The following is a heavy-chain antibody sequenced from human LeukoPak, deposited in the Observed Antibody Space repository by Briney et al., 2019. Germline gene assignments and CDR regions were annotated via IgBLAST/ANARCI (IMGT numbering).Heavy chain of an antibody. CDR3: ARYYDSSGYLDY. J-gene: IGHJ4*02. CDR1: GGSISSYY. CDR2: IYYSGST. Sequence: SETLSLTCTVSGGSISSYYWSWIRQPPGKGLEWIGYIYYSGSTNYNPSLKSRVTISVDTSKNQFSLKLSSVTAADTAVYYCARYYDSSGYLDYWGQGTLVTVSS. V-gene: IGHV4-59*01. D-gene: IGHD3-22*01.